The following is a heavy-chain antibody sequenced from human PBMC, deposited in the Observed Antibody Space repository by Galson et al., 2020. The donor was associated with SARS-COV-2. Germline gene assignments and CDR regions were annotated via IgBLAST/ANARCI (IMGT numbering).Heavy chain of an antibody. J-gene: IGHJ2*01. D-gene: IGHD2-2*01. Sequence: SETLSLTCTVSGGSISSYYWSWIRQPPGKGLEWIGYIYYSGSTDYNPSLKSRVTISVDTSKNQFSLKLISVTAADTAVYYCARPNMPTPSSNWYFDLWGRGTLVTVSS. CDR1: GGSISSYY. CDR3: ARPNMPTPSSNWYFDL. V-gene: IGHV4-59*01. CDR2: IYYSGST.